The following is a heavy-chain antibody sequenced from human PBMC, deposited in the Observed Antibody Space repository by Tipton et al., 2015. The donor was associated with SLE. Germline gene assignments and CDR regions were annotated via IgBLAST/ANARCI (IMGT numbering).Heavy chain of an antibody. Sequence: TLSLTCTVSGGSISSDYWSWIRQPPGKGLEWIGYLYYSGSTNFNPSLKSRVTISVDMSKKQFSLKLSSVTAADTAVYYCARGRGIFDIWGQGTMVTVSS. V-gene: IGHV4-59*01. CDR1: GGSISSDY. J-gene: IGHJ3*02. CDR3: ARGRGIFDI. CDR2: LYYSGST. D-gene: IGHD6-13*01.